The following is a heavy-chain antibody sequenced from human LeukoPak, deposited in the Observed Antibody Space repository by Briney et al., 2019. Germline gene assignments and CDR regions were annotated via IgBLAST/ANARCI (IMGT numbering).Heavy chain of an antibody. D-gene: IGHD6-6*01. Sequence: ASVKVSCKASGYTFTGYYMHWVRQAPGQGLEWMGWINPNSGGTNYAQKFQGWVTMTRDTSISTAYMELSRLRSDDTAVYYCARGSSSSYYGMDVWGQGTTVTVSS. V-gene: IGHV1-2*04. CDR1: GYTFTGYY. J-gene: IGHJ6*02. CDR2: INPNSGGT. CDR3: ARGSSSSYYGMDV.